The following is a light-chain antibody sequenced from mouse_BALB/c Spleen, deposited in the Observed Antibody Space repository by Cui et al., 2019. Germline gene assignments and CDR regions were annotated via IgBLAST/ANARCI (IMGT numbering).Light chain of an antibody. CDR2: LTS. V-gene: IGKV4-68*01. CDR1: SSVSY. J-gene: IGKJ5*01. Sequence: QIVLPQSPALMSASTGEKVTMTCSASSSVSYMYWYQQKPRSSPKPWIYLTSNLASGVPARFSGSGSGTSYSLTISSMEAEDAATYYCQQWSSNPRTFGAGTKLELK. CDR3: QQWSSNPRT.